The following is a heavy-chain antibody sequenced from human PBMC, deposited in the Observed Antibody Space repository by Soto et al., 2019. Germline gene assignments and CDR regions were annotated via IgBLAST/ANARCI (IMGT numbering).Heavy chain of an antibody. CDR3: AHRGLLVRGLILIDAFDV. V-gene: IGHV2-5*02. Sequence: QITLRESGPTLVKPTQTLTLTCTFSGFSLSTRGVGVGWIRQPPGKALECLALIFWDDDKRYSPSLKSRLTVTKDTSKNQVVLTMTNMDPVDTATYFCAHRGLLVRGLILIDAFDVWGQGTMVTVSS. J-gene: IGHJ3*01. D-gene: IGHD3-10*01. CDR2: IFWDDDK. CDR1: GFSLSTRGVG.